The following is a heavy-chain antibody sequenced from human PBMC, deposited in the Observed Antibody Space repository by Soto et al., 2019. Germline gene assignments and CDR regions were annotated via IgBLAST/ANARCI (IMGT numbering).Heavy chain of an antibody. V-gene: IGHV1-69*02. CDR2: IIPILGIA. CDR1: GGTFSSYT. D-gene: IGHD2-2*01. CDR3: ARVVLEDIVVVPAAMPDYYYYYYMDV. Sequence: ASVKVSCKASGGTFSSYTISWVRQAPGQGLEWMGRIIPILGIANYAQKFQGRVTITADKSTSTAYMELSSLRSEDTAVYYCARVVLEDIVVVPAAMPDYYYYYYMDVWGKGTTVTVSS. J-gene: IGHJ6*03.